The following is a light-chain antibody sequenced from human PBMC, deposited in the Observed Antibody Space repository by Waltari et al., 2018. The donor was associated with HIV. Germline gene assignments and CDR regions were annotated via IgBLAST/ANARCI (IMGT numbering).Light chain of an antibody. V-gene: IGKV3-15*01. J-gene: IGKJ3*01. CDR3: QQYSNWPLT. CDR2: GAS. Sequence: EIVMTQSPATLSVSPGERATLSCRASQSVSSNLAWYQRKSGQAPRLLIYGASTRATGIPARFSGSGSWTAFTITISSLQSEDFAVYYCQQYSNWPLTFGPGTKVDI. CDR1: QSVSSN.